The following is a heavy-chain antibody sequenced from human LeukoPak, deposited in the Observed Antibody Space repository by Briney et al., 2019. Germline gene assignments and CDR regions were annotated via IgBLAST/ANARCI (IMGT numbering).Heavy chain of an antibody. D-gene: IGHD1-26*01. J-gene: IGHJ4*02. Sequence: GASVKVSCKASGGTFSSYAISWVRQAPGQGLEWMGGIIPIFGTANYAQKFQGRVTITADESTSAAYMELSSLRSEDTAVYYCARRSGSGSYGGLDYWGQGTLVTVSS. CDR2: IIPIFGTA. V-gene: IGHV1-69*13. CDR3: ARRSGSGSYGGLDY. CDR1: GGTFSSYA.